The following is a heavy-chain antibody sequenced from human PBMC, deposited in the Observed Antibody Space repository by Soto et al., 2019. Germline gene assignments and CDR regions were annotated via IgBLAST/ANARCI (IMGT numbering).Heavy chain of an antibody. Sequence: QVQLVESGGGVVQPGRSLRLSCAASGFIFRTYGMHWVRQAPGKGLEWVAMIYYDGDYKYYADSVKGRFTISRDNSKNTMYLQMNTLRADDTDLYYCAKGRDGSGKFYGMDVWGQGTTVTVSS. V-gene: IGHV3-33*06. D-gene: IGHD3-10*01. J-gene: IGHJ6*02. CDR1: GFIFRTYG. CDR3: AKGRDGSGKFYGMDV. CDR2: IYYDGDYK.